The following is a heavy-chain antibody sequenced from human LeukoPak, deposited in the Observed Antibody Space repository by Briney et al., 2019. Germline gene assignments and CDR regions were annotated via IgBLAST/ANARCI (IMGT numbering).Heavy chain of an antibody. J-gene: IGHJ4*02. D-gene: IGHD2-15*01. CDR1: GNTFTGFY. V-gene: IGHV1-46*01. CDR3: ASERYCRGGSCGAVEY. CDR2: INPSGDST. Sequence: ASVKVSCKASGNTFTGFYMHGVRQAPGQGLEWMGIINPSGDSTSYAQKFQGRVTMTRSTSTSTVYMELSSLRSEGTAEYYWASERYCRGGSCGAVEYWGQGTLVTVSS.